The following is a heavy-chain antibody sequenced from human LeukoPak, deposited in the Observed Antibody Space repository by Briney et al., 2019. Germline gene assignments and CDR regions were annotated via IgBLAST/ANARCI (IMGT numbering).Heavy chain of an antibody. D-gene: IGHD1-26*01. CDR3: ARTRGATFYYYMDV. Sequence: ASVNVSFKASVYTFTGYYMHWVRQAPGQGREWMGWINPNSGGTNYAQKFQGRVTMTRDTSISTAYMELSRLRSDDTAVYYCARTRGATFYYYMDVWGKGTTVTVSS. CDR2: INPNSGGT. CDR1: VYTFTGYY. J-gene: IGHJ6*03. V-gene: IGHV1-2*02.